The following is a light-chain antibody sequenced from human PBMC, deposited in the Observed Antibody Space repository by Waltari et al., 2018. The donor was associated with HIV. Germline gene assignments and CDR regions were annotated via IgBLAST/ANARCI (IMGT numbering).Light chain of an antibody. CDR3: SSYTSTSTGV. Sequence: QSALTQPASVSGSPGQSITISCTGTSSDVGGYNYVSWYQQHPGKAPKFMIYEVSNRPSGVSNRFSGSKSGNTASLTISGLQAEDGADYYCSSYTSTSTGVFGTGTKVTVL. CDR2: EVS. V-gene: IGLV2-14*01. CDR1: SSDVGGYNY. J-gene: IGLJ1*01.